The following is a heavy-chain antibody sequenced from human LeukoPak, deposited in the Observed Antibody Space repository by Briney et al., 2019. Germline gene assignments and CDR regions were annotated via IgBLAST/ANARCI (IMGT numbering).Heavy chain of an antibody. D-gene: IGHD1-1*01. Sequence: ASVKVSCKASGYTFTSYDINWVRQATGQGLEWMGWMNPNSGNTGYAQKFQGRVNMTRNTSISTAYMEQSSLRSEDTPVYYCARLQLEREGYFDLWGRGTLVTVSS. V-gene: IGHV1-8*01. CDR3: ARLQLEREGYFDL. CDR2: MNPNSGNT. J-gene: IGHJ2*01. CDR1: GYTFTSYD.